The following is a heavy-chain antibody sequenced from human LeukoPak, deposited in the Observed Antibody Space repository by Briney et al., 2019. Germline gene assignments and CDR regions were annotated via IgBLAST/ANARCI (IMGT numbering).Heavy chain of an antibody. D-gene: IGHD6-13*01. Sequence: ASVKVSCKPSGYTFTAFYIHWVRQAPGQGLEWMGWSSPNTGDTKFAQKFEGGVTLTRDTSTSTAYMELNGLTSADTAVYYCTRSAAISSSWSLFDYWGQGTLVTVSP. CDR3: TRSAAISSSWSLFDY. CDR2: SSPNTGDT. J-gene: IGHJ4*02. CDR1: GYTFTAFY. V-gene: IGHV1-2*02.